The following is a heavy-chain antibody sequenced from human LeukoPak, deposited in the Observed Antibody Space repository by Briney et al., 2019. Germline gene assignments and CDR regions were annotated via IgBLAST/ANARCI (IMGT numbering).Heavy chain of an antibody. D-gene: IGHD6-19*01. V-gene: IGHV3-74*01. J-gene: IGHJ4*02. CDR2: INSDGSST. CDR3: AKNQGQWLVPVDY. Sequence: GGSLRLSCAASGFTFSSYWMHWVRQAPGKGLVWVSRINSDGSSTSYADSVKGRFTISRDNAKNTLYLQINSLRAEDTALYYCAKNQGQWLVPVDYWGQGTLVTVSS. CDR1: GFTFSSYW.